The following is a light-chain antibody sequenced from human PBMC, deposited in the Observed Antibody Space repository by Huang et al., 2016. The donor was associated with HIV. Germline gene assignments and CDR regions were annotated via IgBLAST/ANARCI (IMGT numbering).Light chain of an antibody. V-gene: IGKV3-15*01. Sequence: IVMTQSPATLSVSPGERAILSCRASQSVSSNLAWYQQKPGQAPRLLIHGASSRATGIPARFSGSGSGTEFALTISSLQSEDFAVYYCQQYNNWPGFTFGPGTKVDIK. J-gene: IGKJ3*01. CDR3: QQYNNWPGFT. CDR1: QSVSSN. CDR2: GAS.